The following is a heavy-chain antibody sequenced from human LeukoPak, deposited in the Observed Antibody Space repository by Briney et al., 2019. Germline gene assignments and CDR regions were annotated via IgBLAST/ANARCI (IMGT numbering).Heavy chain of an antibody. V-gene: IGHV3-74*01. J-gene: IGHJ2*01. CDR3: AKGEGRSPSGYFDL. Sequence: GGSLRLSCAASGFTFSSYWMHWVRQAPGKGLVWVSRINSDGSSTSYADSVKGRFTISRDSAKNTLYLQMNSLRAEDTAVYYCAKGEGRSPSGYFDLWGRGTLVTVSS. CDR2: INSDGSST. CDR1: GFTFSSYW. D-gene: IGHD6-6*01.